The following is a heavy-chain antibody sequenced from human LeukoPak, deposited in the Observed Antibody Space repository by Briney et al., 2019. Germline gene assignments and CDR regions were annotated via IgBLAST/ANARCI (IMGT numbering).Heavy chain of an antibody. CDR2: INHSGST. CDR1: GGSFSGYY. V-gene: IGHV4-34*01. D-gene: IGHD3-10*01. CDR3: ARGTLLWFGELPHFDY. Sequence: LETLSLTCAVYGGSFSGYYWSWIRQPPGKGLEWIGEINHSGSTNYNPSLKSRVTISVDTSKNQFSLKLSSVTAADTAVYYCARGTLLWFGELPHFDYWGQGTLVTVSS. J-gene: IGHJ4*02.